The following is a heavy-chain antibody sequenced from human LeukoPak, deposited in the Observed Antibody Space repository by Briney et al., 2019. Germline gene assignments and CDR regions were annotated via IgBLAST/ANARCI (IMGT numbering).Heavy chain of an antibody. D-gene: IGHD3-3*01. Sequence: PGGSLRLSCVACGFTFSNFAMNWVRHAPGKGLEWGSVVTGDSGTTHYADSVKGRFTISRGNSKNTVYLQMNSLRAEDTAIYYCAKGWSGYFRSPFDLWGRGTRVTVSS. CDR1: GFTFSNFA. CDR3: AKGWSGYFRSPFDL. V-gene: IGHV3-23*01. J-gene: IGHJ3*01. CDR2: VTGDSGTT.